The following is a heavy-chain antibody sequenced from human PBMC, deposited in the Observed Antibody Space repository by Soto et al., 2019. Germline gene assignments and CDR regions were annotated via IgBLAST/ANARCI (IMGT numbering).Heavy chain of an antibody. Sequence: QVQLVQSGAEVKKPGASVKVSCKASGYTFTSYDINWVRQATGQGLEWMGWMNPNSGNTGYAQKFQGRVTMTRNTSVSTAYMELSSCRSEETAVYYCARGRRGYYSYGMDVWGQGTTGTVSS. J-gene: IGHJ6*02. CDR2: MNPNSGNT. D-gene: IGHD3-16*01. CDR1: GYTFTSYD. CDR3: ARGRRGYYSYGMDV. V-gene: IGHV1-8*01.